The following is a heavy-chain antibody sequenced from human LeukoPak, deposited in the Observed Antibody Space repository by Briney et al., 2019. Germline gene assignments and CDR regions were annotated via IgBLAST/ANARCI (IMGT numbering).Heavy chain of an antibody. D-gene: IGHD6-13*01. Sequence: SVKVSCKASGGTFSSYTISWVRQAPGQGLEWMGGIIPIFGTANYAQKFQGRVTITADESTSTAYMELSSLRSEDTAVYYCAREGCSSSWSYNWFDPWGQGTLVTVSS. V-gene: IGHV1-69*01. CDR1: GGTFSSYT. CDR3: AREGCSSSWSYNWFDP. CDR2: IIPIFGTA. J-gene: IGHJ5*02.